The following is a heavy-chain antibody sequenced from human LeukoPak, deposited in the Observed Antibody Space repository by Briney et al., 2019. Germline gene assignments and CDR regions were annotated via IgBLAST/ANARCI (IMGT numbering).Heavy chain of an antibody. CDR3: ARTLLTGLFDY. Sequence: SETLSLTCTVSGGSINSYYWSWIRQPPGKGLEWIGDIYHSGSTNYNPSLKSRVTISVDTSKNQFSLKLNSVTAADTAVYYFARTLLTGLFDYWGQGALVTVSS. CDR2: IYHSGST. CDR1: GGSINSYY. J-gene: IGHJ4*02. V-gene: IGHV4-59*08. D-gene: IGHD1-14*01.